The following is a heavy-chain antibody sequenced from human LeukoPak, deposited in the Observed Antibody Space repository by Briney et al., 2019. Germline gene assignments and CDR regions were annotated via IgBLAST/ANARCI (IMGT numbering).Heavy chain of an antibody. J-gene: IGHJ4*02. V-gene: IGHV1-3*01. CDR2: INAGNGNT. D-gene: IGHD3-22*01. CDR1: GYTFTSYA. CDR3: AREVPDYYDSSGLGYFDY. Sequence: GASVKVSCKASGYTFTSYAMHWVRQAPGQRLEWMGWINAGNGNTKYSRKFQGRVTITRDTSASTAYMELSSLRSEDTAVYYCAREVPDYYDSSGLGYFDYWGQGTLVIVSS.